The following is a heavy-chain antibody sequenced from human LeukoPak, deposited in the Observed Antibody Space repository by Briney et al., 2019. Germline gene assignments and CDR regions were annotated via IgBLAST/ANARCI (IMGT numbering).Heavy chain of an antibody. D-gene: IGHD4-11*01. Sequence: GRSLRLSCAASGFTFSSYAMHWVRQAPGKGLEWVAVISYDGSNKYYADSVKGRFIISRDNSKNTLYLQMNSLRAEDTAVYYCARDGTHYTIRGAFDIWGQGTMVTVSS. CDR1: GFTFSSYA. J-gene: IGHJ3*02. V-gene: IGHV3-30-3*01. CDR2: ISYDGSNK. CDR3: ARDGTHYTIRGAFDI.